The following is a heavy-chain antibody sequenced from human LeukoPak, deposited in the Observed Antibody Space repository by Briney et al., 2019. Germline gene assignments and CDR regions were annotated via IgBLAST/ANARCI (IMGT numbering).Heavy chain of an antibody. CDR1: GYTFTGYY. CDR3: ARGAGCSGGSCYSAHNDY. CDR2: ISAYNGNT. J-gene: IGHJ4*02. V-gene: IGHV1-18*04. D-gene: IGHD2-15*01. Sequence: ASVKVSCKASGYTFTGYYIHYVRQAPGQGLEWMGWISAYNGNTNYAQKLQGRVTMTTDTSTSTAYMELRSLRSDDTAVYYCARGAGCSGGSCYSAHNDYWGQGTLVTVSS.